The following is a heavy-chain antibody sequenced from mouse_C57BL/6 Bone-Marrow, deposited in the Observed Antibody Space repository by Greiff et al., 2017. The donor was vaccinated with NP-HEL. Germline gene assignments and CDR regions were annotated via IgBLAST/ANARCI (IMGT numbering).Heavy chain of an antibody. CDR2: INYDGSST. D-gene: IGHD1-1*01. Sequence: EVKVVESEGGLVQPGSSMKLSCTASGFTFSDYYMAWVRQVPEKGLEWVANINYDGSSTYYLDSLKSRFIISRDNAKNILYLQMSSLKSEDTATYYCARLFITTVPDYWGQGTTLTVSS. J-gene: IGHJ2*01. V-gene: IGHV5-16*01. CDR3: ARLFITTVPDY. CDR1: GFTFSDYY.